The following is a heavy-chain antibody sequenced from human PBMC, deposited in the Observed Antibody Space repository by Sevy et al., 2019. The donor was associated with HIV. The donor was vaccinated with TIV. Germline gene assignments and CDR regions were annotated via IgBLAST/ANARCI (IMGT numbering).Heavy chain of an antibody. CDR3: ARGYCTNGVCYYYYYGMDV. D-gene: IGHD2-8*01. CDR1: GFTFSSYW. J-gene: IGHJ6*02. CDR2: IKQDGSEK. V-gene: IGHV3-7*04. Sequence: GGSLRLSCAASGFTFSSYWMSWVRQAPGKGLEWVANIKQDGSEKYYVDSVKDRFTISRDNAKNSLYLQMNSLGAEDTAVYYCARGYCTNGVCYYYYYGMDVWGQGTTVTVSS.